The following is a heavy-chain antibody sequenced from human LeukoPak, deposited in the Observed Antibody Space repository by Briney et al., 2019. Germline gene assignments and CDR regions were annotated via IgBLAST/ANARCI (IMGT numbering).Heavy chain of an antibody. D-gene: IGHD3-22*01. J-gene: IGHJ4*02. CDR3: ARAGMDSRGYYQGFDY. CDR2: ITNNGRKT. V-gene: IGHV3-11*04. CDR1: GFIFNYYF. Sequence: PGGSLRLSCAASGFIFNYYFMGWIRQTPGKGLEWVSYITNNGRKTYYADSMKGRFTISRDNAKNSLYLQMNSLRAEDTALYYCARAGMDSRGYYQGFDYWGQGTLVTVSS.